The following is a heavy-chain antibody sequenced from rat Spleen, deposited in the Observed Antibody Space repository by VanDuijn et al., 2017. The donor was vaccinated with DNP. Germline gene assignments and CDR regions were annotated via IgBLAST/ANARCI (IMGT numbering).Heavy chain of an antibody. CDR1: GFIFSNYW. V-gene: IGHV5-31*01. D-gene: IGHD1-1*01. Sequence: EVQLVESGGGPVQPGRSLKLSCVASGFIFSNYWMTWIRQAPGKGLEWVASITNTGDGSYYSDSVKGRFSISRDNTKSTLYLQVNSLRSEDTATYYCARLPITTVADYWGQGVMVTVSS. CDR2: ITNTGDGS. CDR3: ARLPITTVADY. J-gene: IGHJ2*01.